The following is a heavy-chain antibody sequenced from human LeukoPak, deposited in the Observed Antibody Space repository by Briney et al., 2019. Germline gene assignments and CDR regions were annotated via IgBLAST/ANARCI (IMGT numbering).Heavy chain of an antibody. CDR3: ARYPYSDSGVWQAFDY. D-gene: IGHD5-12*01. CDR2: MHYSGIT. V-gene: IGHV4-39*01. Sequence: PSETLSLTCIVFGGSISSGSHYWGWIRQPPGKGLEWTGSMHYSGITYYNPSLTSRVTISVDTSKNQFSLRLTSVTAADTAVYYCARYPYSDSGVWQAFDYWGQGTLVTVSS. J-gene: IGHJ4*02. CDR1: GGSISSGSHY.